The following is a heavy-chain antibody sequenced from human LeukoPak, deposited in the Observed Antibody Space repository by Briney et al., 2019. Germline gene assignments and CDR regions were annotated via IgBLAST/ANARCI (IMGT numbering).Heavy chain of an antibody. CDR3: ARESHIVRQGNYYFYYYMDV. V-gene: IGHV3-21*01. CDR2: ISSTGTYI. J-gene: IGHJ6*03. Sequence: KPGGSLRLSCAASGFTFSNYNINWVRQAPGKGLEWVSSISSTGTYIYYTDSVRGRFTISRDNADNSLFLQMNSLRAEDTAVYFCARESHIVRQGNYYFYYYMDVWGKGTTVTVSS. CDR1: GFTFSNYN. D-gene: IGHD5-12*01.